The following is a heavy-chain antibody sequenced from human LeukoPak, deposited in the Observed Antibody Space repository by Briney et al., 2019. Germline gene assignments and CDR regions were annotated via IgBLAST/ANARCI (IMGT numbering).Heavy chain of an antibody. J-gene: IGHJ5*02. CDR2: IYPGDSDT. D-gene: IGHD3-3*01. CDR3: ARSSPSDYDFWSGYFNNWFDP. Sequence: GESLKISCKASGYTFTSYWIAWVRQIPGKGLEWMGIIYPGDSDTRYSPSFQGQVTISADKSISTAYLQWSSLKASDTAMYYCARSSPSDYDFWSGYFNNWFDPWGQGTLVTVSS. V-gene: IGHV5-51*01. CDR1: GYTFTSYW.